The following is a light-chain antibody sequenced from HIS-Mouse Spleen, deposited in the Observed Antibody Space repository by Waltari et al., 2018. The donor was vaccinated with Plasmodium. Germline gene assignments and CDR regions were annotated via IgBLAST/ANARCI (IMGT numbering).Light chain of an antibody. Sequence: SYELTQPPSVSVSPGQTARITCSGDALPKKYAYWYQQKSGQAPVLVIYEDNKRPSGIPERVSGSSSGTMATLTSSGAQVEDEADYYCYSTDSSGNHRVFGGGTKLTVL. CDR1: ALPKKY. CDR2: EDN. J-gene: IGLJ3*02. CDR3: YSTDSSGNHRV. V-gene: IGLV3-10*01.